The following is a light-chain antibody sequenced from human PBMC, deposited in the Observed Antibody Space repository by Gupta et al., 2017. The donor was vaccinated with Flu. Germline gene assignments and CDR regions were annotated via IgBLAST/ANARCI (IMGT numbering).Light chain of an antibody. Sequence: TISCTGSSANSGGGDDVHWYQQLPGTATKRLIYSNRNRPEGVPDRVSGSKSGTSASVAITGLQAEDEADYYCQSYDSSRSGARVFGGGTKLTVL. CDR3: QSYDSSRSGARV. CDR1: SANSGGGDD. J-gene: IGLJ2*01. CDR2: SNR. V-gene: IGLV1-40*01.